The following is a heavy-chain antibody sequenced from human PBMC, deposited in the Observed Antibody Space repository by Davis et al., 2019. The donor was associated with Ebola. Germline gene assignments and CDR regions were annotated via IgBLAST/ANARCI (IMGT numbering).Heavy chain of an antibody. CDR3: ARLMDTYGWYSDL. CDR1: GFNVSNTY. D-gene: IGHD6-19*01. J-gene: IGHJ5*02. CDR2: ISGSASST. V-gene: IGHV3-48*02. Sequence: GESLKISCAASGFNVSNTYMNWVRQAPGKGLEWLSYISGSASSTSYADSVKGRFTISRDNGKNTLYLQMNSLRDEDTAVYHCARLMDTYGWYSDLWGQGTLVTVSS.